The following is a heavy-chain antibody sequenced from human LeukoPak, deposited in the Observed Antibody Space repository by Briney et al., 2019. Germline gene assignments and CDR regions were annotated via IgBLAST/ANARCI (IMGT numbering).Heavy chain of an antibody. Sequence: PGGSLRLSCAASEFTFSVYGMHWVRQAPGKGLEWVAVISFDGGNKVYADSVKGRVTISRDNSKNTLSLQMNSLRAEETAVYYCAKEKGSGSYYNYQYGMDVWGQGATVTVSS. D-gene: IGHD3-10*01. CDR3: AKEKGSGSYYNYQYGMDV. J-gene: IGHJ6*01. CDR2: ISFDGGNK. CDR1: EFTFSVYG. V-gene: IGHV3-30*18.